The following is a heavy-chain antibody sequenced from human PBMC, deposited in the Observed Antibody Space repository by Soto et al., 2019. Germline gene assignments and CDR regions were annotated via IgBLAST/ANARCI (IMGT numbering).Heavy chain of an antibody. V-gene: IGHV3-30*18. CDR3: AKGYIVVVTAGCGY. CDR1: GFTFSSYG. CDR2: ISYDGSNK. J-gene: IGHJ4*02. D-gene: IGHD2-21*02. Sequence: QVQLVESGGGVVQPGRSLRLSCAASGFTFSSYGMHWVRQAPGKGLEWVAVISYDGSNKYYADSVKGRFTISRDNSKNPLYLRMSSLRVEDTGVYYCAKGYIVVVTAGCGYWGQGSLVTVS.